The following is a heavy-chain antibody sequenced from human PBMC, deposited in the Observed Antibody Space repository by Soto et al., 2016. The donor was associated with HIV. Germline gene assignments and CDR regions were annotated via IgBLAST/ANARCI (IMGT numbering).Heavy chain of an antibody. CDR2: INPNSGGT. J-gene: IGHJ4*02. V-gene: IGHV1-2*02. CDR3: ARDGMVATAIPLFPLDY. Sequence: QVHLVQSGAEVKKPGASVRVSCKASGYTFTGYFIHWVRQAPGQGLEWMGWINPNSGGTNYAQKFQGRVTMTRDTSISTAYMELSRLRSDDTAVYYCARDGMVATAIPLFPLDYWGQGTLVTVS. D-gene: IGHD2-21*02. CDR1: GYTFTGYF.